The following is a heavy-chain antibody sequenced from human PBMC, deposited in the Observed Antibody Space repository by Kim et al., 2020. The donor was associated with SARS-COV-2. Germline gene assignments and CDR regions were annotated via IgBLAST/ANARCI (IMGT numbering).Heavy chain of an antibody. V-gene: IGHV1-58*01. J-gene: IGHJ6*02. CDR3: AADPSGSYFNYYYYGMDV. D-gene: IGHD1-26*01. CDR1: GFTFTSSA. CDR2: IVVGSGNT. Sequence: SVKVSCKASGFTFTSSAVQWVRQGRGQRLEWIGWIVVGSGNTNYAQKFQERVTITRDMSTSTAYMELSSLRSEDTAVYYCAADPSGSYFNYYYYGMDVWGQGTTVTVSS.